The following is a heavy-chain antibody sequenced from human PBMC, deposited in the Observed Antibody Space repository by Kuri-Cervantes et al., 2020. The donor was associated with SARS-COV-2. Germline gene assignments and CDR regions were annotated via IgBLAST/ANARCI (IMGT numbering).Heavy chain of an antibody. CDR1: GFSLSTSGVG. CDR2: IYWNDDK. Sequence: SGPTLVKPTQTLTLTCTFSGFSLSTSGVGVGWIRQPPGKALEWLALIYWNDDKRCSPSLKSRLTITKDTSKNQVVLTMTNMDPVDTATYYCAHSGGPGFGGYFDLWGRGTLVTVSS. J-gene: IGHJ2*01. V-gene: IGHV2-5*01. D-gene: IGHD3-16*01. CDR3: AHSGGPGFGGYFDL.